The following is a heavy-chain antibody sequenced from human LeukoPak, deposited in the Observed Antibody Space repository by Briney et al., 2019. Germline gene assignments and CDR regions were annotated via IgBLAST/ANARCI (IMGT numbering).Heavy chain of an antibody. CDR2: IYHSGST. D-gene: IGHD2-2*01. Sequence: NSSQTLSLPCTVSGGSFSSGGYFWSWIRQPPGKGLEWIGYIYHSGSTYYNPSLKSRVTISVDKSKNQFSLKLSSVTAADTAVYYCAGYCSSTSCYEEDAFDIWGQGTMVTVSS. J-gene: IGHJ3*02. CDR3: AGYCSSTSCYEEDAFDI. CDR1: GGSFSSGGYF. V-gene: IGHV4-30-2*01.